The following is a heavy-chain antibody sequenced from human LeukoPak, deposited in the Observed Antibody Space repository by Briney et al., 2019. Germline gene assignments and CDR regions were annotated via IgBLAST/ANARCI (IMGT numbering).Heavy chain of an antibody. D-gene: IGHD3-10*01. J-gene: IGHJ1*01. Sequence: SVKVSCKASGGTFSSYVISWVRQAPGQGLEWMGRIIPIFGTANYAQKFQGRVTITTDESTSTAYMELSSLRSEDTAVYYCARPYYGSGSYSNEYFQHWGQGTLVTVSS. CDR3: ARPYYGSGSYSNEYFQH. CDR1: GGTFSSYV. V-gene: IGHV1-69*05. CDR2: IIPIFGTA.